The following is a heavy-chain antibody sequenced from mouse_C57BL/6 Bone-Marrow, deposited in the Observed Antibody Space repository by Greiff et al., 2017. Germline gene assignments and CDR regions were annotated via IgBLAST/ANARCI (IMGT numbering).Heavy chain of an antibody. D-gene: IGHD1-1*01. Sequence: EVKVEESGGGLVKPGGSLKLSCAASGFTFSSYAMSWVRQTPEKRLEWVATIRDGGSYTYYPDNVKGRFTISRDNAKNNLYLQMSHLNSDDTSMYYCARYWYGSSYLAWFAYCGQGTLFTVSA. CDR2: IRDGGSYT. CDR1: GFTFSSYA. V-gene: IGHV5-4*03. CDR3: ARYWYGSSYLAWFAY. J-gene: IGHJ3*01.